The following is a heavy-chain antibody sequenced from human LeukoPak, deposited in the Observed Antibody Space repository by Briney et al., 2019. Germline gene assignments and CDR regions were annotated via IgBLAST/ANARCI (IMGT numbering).Heavy chain of an antibody. Sequence: PSETLSPTCTVSGGSISSGGYYWSWIRQHPGKGLEWIGYIYYSGSTYYNPSLKSRVTISVDTSKNQFSLKLSSVTAADTAVYYCARSKPDSSGYRVFDYWGQGTLVTVSS. J-gene: IGHJ4*02. V-gene: IGHV4-31*03. CDR3: ARSKPDSSGYRVFDY. CDR1: GGSISSGGYY. CDR2: IYYSGST. D-gene: IGHD3-22*01.